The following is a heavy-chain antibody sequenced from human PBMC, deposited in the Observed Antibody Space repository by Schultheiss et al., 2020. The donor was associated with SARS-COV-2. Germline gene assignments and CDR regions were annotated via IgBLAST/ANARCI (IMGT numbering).Heavy chain of an antibody. CDR1: GGSISSGDYY. CDR3: AVVVTSDAFDI. D-gene: IGHD2-15*01. CDR2: IYYSGST. J-gene: IGHJ3*02. V-gene: IGHV4-31*01. Sequence: SETLSLTCTVSGGSISSGDYYWTWIRQFPGEGLEWIGYIYYSGSTYYNPSLKSLVTISVDTSKNQFSLKLSSVTAADTAVYYCAVVVTSDAFDIWGQGTMVTVSS.